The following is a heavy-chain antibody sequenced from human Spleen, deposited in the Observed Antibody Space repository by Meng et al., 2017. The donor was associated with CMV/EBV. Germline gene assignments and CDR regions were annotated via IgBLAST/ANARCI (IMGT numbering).Heavy chain of an antibody. CDR1: GFTFSNYW. CDR3: ARGPPYSSSSFFDY. D-gene: IGHD6-6*01. V-gene: IGHV3-74*01. Sequence: GESLKISCAASGFTFSNYWMHWVRQASGKGLVWVSRINSDGSGTSYADSVKGRFTISRDNAKNTLFLQMNSLRAEDTAVYYCARGPPYSSSSFFDYWGQGTLVTVSS. J-gene: IGHJ4*02. CDR2: INSDGSGT.